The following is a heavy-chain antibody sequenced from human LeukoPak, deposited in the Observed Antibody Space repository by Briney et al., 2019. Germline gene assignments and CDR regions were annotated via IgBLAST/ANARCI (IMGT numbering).Heavy chain of an antibody. D-gene: IGHD3-9*01. CDR2: INHSGST. V-gene: IGHV4-34*01. J-gene: IGHJ4*02. Sequence: PSETLSLTCAVYGGSFSGYYWSWIRQPPGKGLEWIGEINHSGSTNYNPSLKSRVTISVDTSKNQFPLKLSSMTAADTAVYYCARELRYFDLYYFDYWGQGTLVTVSS. CDR3: ARELRYFDLYYFDY. CDR1: GGSFSGYY.